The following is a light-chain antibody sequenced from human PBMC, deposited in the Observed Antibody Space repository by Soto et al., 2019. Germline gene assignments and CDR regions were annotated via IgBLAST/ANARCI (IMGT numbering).Light chain of an antibody. V-gene: IGLV2-11*01. CDR2: DVT. CDR1: SSDVGGYNY. CDR3: SSYAGSNKSPYV. Sequence: QSVLTQPRSVSGSPGQSVTISCTGTSSDVGGYNYVSWYQQHPGKAPKLMIYDVTERPSGVPDRFSGSKSGNTASLTVSGLQAEDEADYYCSSYAGSNKSPYVFGTGTKVTVL. J-gene: IGLJ1*01.